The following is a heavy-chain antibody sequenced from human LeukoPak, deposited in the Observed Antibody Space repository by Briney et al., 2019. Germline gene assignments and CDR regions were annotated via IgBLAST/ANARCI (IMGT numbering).Heavy chain of an antibody. CDR1: GGTFSSYW. CDR2: INSDGSST. J-gene: IGHJ4*02. CDR3: ARTYYDSSGYSFDY. Sequence: ASVKVSCKASGGTFSSYWMHWVRQAPGKGLVWVSRINSDGSSTSYADSVKGRFTISRDNAKNTLYLQMNSLRAEDTAVYYCARTYYDSSGYSFDYWGQGTLVTVSS. D-gene: IGHD3-22*01. V-gene: IGHV3-74*01.